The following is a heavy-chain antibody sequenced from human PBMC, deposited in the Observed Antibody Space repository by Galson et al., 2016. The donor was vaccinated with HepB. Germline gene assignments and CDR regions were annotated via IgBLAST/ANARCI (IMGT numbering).Heavy chain of an antibody. CDR1: GYTFSDYD. D-gene: IGHD1-14*01. V-gene: IGHV1-8*01. J-gene: IGHJ4*02. CDR2: MNPNSGNT. Sequence: SVKVSCKASGYTFSDYDFTWVRLASGQGLEWMGWMNPNSGNTNYAQRLRGRIRMTSDASTNTAYMELSSLTSEDTAVYYCARAIRNQLLSERWGQGTLVTVSS. CDR3: ARAIRNQLLSER.